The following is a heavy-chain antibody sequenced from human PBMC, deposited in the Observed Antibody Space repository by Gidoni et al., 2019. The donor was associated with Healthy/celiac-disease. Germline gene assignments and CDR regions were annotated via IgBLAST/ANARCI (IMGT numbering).Heavy chain of an antibody. D-gene: IGHD2-2*01. V-gene: IGHV1-18*01. CDR2: ISAYNGNT. Sequence: SYGISWVRQAPGQGLEWMGWISAYNGNTNYAQKLQGRVTMTTDTSTSTAYMELRSLRSDDTAVYYCARIIVVVPAAMGGWFDPWGQGTLVTVSS. J-gene: IGHJ5*02. CDR1: SYG. CDR3: ARIIVVVPAAMGGWFDP.